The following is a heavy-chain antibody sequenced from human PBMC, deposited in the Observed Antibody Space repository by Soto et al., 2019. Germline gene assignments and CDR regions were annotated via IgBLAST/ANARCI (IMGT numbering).Heavy chain of an antibody. CDR2: ISYDGSNK. J-gene: IGHJ3*02. Sequence: SLSCAASGFTFSSYAMHWVRQAPGKGLEWVAVISYDGSNKYYADSVKGRFTISRDNSKNTLYLQMNSLRAEDTAVYYCARGSDQYYYDSSGWGHAAFEIWGQGTMVTVSS. D-gene: IGHD3-22*01. CDR3: ARGSDQYYYDSSGWGHAAFEI. V-gene: IGHV3-30-3*01. CDR1: GFTFSSYA.